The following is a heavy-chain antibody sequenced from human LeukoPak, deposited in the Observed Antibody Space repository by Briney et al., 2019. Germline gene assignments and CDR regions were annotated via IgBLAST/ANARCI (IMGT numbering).Heavy chain of an antibody. Sequence: PGGSLRLSCAASGFTFSSYAMSWVRQAPGEGLEWVSTVSGSNGNTHYADSVKGRFTISRDNSKNTLYLQMNSLRAEDTAVYYCVRESPVAAVGRSWFDPWGQGTLVTDSS. CDR3: VRESPVAAVGRSWFDP. CDR2: VSGSNGNT. D-gene: IGHD6-13*01. J-gene: IGHJ5*02. V-gene: IGHV3-23*01. CDR1: GFTFSSYA.